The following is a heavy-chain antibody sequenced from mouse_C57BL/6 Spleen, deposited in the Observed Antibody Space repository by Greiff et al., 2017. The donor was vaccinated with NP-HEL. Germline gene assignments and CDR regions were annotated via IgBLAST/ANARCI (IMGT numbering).Heavy chain of an antibody. CDR3: ARGYFDV. J-gene: IGHJ1*03. Sequence: LVESGAELAKPGASVKLSCKASGYTFTSYWMHWVKQRPGQGLEWIGYINPSSGYTKYNQKFKDKATLTADKYSSTAYMQLSSLTYEDSAVYYCARGYFDVWGTGTTVTVSS. CDR1: GYTFTSYW. V-gene: IGHV1-7*01. CDR2: INPSSGYT.